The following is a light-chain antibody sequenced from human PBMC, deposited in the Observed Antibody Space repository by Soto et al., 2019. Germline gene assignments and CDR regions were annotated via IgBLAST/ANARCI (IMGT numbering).Light chain of an antibody. J-gene: IGLJ2*01. CDR2: EGN. V-gene: IGLV2-23*01. CDR1: SSDVGSYNL. CDR3: CSYAGSSTPVV. Sequence: QSVLTQPASVSGSPGQSITISCTGTSSDVGSYNLVSWYQHHPGKAPKLMIYEGNKRPSGVSNRLSGSKSGNTASLTISGLQAEDEADYYCCSYAGSSTPVVFGGGTQLTVL.